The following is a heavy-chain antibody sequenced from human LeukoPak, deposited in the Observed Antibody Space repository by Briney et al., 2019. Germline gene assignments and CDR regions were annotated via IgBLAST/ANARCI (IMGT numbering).Heavy chain of an antibody. V-gene: IGHV4-34*01. CDR2: INHSGST. J-gene: IGHJ4*02. D-gene: IGHD3-22*01. CDR3: ARRLGGYYDSSGYPYYFDY. Sequence: SETLSLTCAVYGGSFSGYYWSWIRQPPGKGLEWIGEINHSGSTNYNPSLKSRVTISVDTSKNQFSLKLSSVTAADTAVYYCARRLGGYYDSSGYPYYFDYWGQGTLVTVSS. CDR1: GGSFSGYY.